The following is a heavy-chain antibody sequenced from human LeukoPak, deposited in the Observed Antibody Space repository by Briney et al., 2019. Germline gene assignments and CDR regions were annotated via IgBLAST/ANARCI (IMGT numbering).Heavy chain of an antibody. D-gene: IGHD2-2*02. CDR3: AKGRCSSTSCYIDY. J-gene: IGHJ4*02. V-gene: IGHV3-7*03. CDR2: IKQDGSEK. Sequence: GGSLRLSCAASGFTFSSYWMTWVRQAPGKGLEWVANIKQDGSEKYYVDSVKGRFTISRDNAKNSLYLQMNSLRAEDTALYYCAKGRCSSTSCYIDYWGQGTLVTVSS. CDR1: GFTFSSYW.